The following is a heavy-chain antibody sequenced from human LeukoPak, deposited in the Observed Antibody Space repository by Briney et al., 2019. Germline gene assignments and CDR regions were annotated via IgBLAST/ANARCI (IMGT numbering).Heavy chain of an antibody. J-gene: IGHJ4*02. CDR3: ARGRITMVRGVIGY. CDR1: GFTFSTFW. Sequence: HPGGSLRLSCATSGFTFSTFWMHWVRQAPGKGLVWVARIHADASRAVYGDAVQGRFTISRDNVKNTLSLQMRSLRDDDTAVYYCARGRITMVRGVIGYWGQGTLVTVSS. CDR2: IHADASRA. V-gene: IGHV3-74*01. D-gene: IGHD3-10*01.